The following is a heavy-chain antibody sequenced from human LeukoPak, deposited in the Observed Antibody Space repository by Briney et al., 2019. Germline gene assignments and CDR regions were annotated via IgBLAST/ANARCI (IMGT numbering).Heavy chain of an antibody. V-gene: IGHV3-9*01. CDR2: ISWNSGSI. CDR1: GFTFGDYA. Sequence: PGKSLRLSCAASGFTFGDYALHWVRQPPGKGLEWVSGISWNSGSIGYADSVKGRFTISRDNAKNSLYLQMNSLRIEDTALYYCARDRGIHGWFDPWGQGTLVTVSS. CDR3: ARDRGIHGWFDP. D-gene: IGHD6-13*01. J-gene: IGHJ5*02.